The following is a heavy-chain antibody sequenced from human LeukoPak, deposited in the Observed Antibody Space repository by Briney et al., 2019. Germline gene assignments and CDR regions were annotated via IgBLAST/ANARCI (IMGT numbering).Heavy chain of an antibody. CDR2: IYTSGST. Sequence: PSETLSLTCTVSGGSISSGSYYWSWIRQPAGKGLEWIGRIYTSGSTNYNPSLKRRVTISVDTSKNQFSLKLSSVTAADTAVYYCARHGVAGTDYYYYMDVWGKGTTVTVSS. CDR1: GGSISSGSYY. J-gene: IGHJ6*03. V-gene: IGHV4-61*02. D-gene: IGHD6-19*01. CDR3: ARHGVAGTDYYYYMDV.